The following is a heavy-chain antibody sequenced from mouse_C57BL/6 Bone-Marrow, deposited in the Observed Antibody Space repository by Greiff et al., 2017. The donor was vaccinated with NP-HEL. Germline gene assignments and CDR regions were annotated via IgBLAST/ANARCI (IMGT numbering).Heavy chain of an antibody. CDR2: IDPSYSYT. V-gene: IGHV1-69*01. CDR3: ARGSSYDYAMDY. CDR1: GYTFTSYW. D-gene: IGHD1-1*01. J-gene: IGHJ4*01. Sequence: QVQLQQPGAELVMPGASVKLSCKASGYTFTSYWMHWVKQRPGQGLEWIGEIDPSYSYTNYNQKFKGKSTLTVDKSSSTAYMQLSSLTSEDSAVYYCARGSSYDYAMDYWGQGTSVTVSS.